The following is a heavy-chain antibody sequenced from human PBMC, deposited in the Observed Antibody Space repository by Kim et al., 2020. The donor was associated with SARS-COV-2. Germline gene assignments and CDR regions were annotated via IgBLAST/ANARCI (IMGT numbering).Heavy chain of an antibody. V-gene: IGHV3-23*01. D-gene: IGHD4-17*01. J-gene: IGHJ4*02. CDR3: ARDGVYGDYDYFDY. Sequence: GGSLRLSCAASGFTFSSYAMSWVRQAPGKGLEWVSAISGSGRSTYYADSVKGRFTISRDNSKNTLYLQMNSLRVEDTAVYYCARDGVYGDYDYFDYWGQGALVTLSS. CDR2: ISGSGRST. CDR1: GFTFSSYA.